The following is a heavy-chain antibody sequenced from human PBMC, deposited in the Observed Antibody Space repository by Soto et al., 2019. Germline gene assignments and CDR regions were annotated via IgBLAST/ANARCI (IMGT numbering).Heavy chain of an antibody. CDR2: ISYDGSNK. D-gene: IGHD6-13*01. CDR1: GFTFSSYG. J-gene: IGHJ6*02. Sequence: GSLRLSCAASGFTFSSYGMHWVRQAPGKGLEWVAVISYDGSNKYYADSVKGRFTISRDNSKNTLYLQMNSLRAEDTAVYYCAKLVGLNAAASYYGMDVWGQGTTVTVSS. V-gene: IGHV3-30*18. CDR3: AKLVGLNAAASYYGMDV.